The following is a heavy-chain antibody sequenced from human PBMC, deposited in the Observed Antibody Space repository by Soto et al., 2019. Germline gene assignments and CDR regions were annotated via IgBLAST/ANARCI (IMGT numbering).Heavy chain of an antibody. D-gene: IGHD6-19*01. CDR1: GYSFTSYW. J-gene: IGHJ6*02. Sequence: GESLKISCKGSGYSFTSYWIGWVRQMPGKGLEWMGIIYPGDSDTRYSPSFQGQVTISADKSISTAYLQWSSLKASDTAMYYCARDHHSSGWPNYYYGMDVWGQGTTVTVSS. V-gene: IGHV5-51*01. CDR3: ARDHHSSGWPNYYYGMDV. CDR2: IYPGDSDT.